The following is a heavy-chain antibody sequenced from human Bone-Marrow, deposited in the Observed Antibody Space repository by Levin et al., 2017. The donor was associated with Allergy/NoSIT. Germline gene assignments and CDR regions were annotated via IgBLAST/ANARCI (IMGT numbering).Heavy chain of an antibody. Sequence: GGSLRLSCAASGFTFDDCAMHWVRQAPGKGLEWVSSISWNGASTAYADSVKGRFIISRDNGKNSLYLQMNSLRPEDTALYYCAKDINENYDTSGWTYFDYWGQGSLVTVSS. CDR3: AKDINENYDTSGWTYFDY. V-gene: IGHV3-9*01. D-gene: IGHD3-22*01. CDR2: ISWNGAST. CDR1: GFTFDDCA. J-gene: IGHJ4*02.